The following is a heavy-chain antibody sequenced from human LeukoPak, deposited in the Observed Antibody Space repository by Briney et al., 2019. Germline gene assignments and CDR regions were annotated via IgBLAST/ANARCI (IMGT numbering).Heavy chain of an antibody. D-gene: IGHD3-22*01. CDR2: ISAYNGNT. CDR1: CYSCTTYD. V-gene: IGHV1-18*01. J-gene: IGHJ4*02. Sequence: GASVKVSCTASCYSCTTYDISWVLQAPGQGLEWMGWISAYNGNTNYAQKLQGRVTMTTDTSTSTAYMELRSLRSDDTAVYYCARVNEIPYDGSGYAYQNDYWGQGTLVTVSS. CDR3: ARVNEIPYDGSGYAYQNDY.